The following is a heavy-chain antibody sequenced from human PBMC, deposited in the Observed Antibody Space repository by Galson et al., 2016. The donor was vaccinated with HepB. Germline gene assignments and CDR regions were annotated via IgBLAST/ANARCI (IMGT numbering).Heavy chain of an antibody. CDR3: ARHSPGIAARNTFGGVTFLDS. J-gene: IGHJ4*02. CDR1: GYSFSSYW. Sequence: QSGAEVKKPGESLKISCKGSGYSFSSYWIGWVRQMPGKGLEWVGITYPSDSNTRYSPSFQGQVTISADKSISTAYLQWSSLKASDTAMYYCARHSPGIAARNTFGGVTFLDSWGQGTQVTVYS. D-gene: IGHD3-16*01. CDR2: TYPSDSNT. V-gene: IGHV5-51*01.